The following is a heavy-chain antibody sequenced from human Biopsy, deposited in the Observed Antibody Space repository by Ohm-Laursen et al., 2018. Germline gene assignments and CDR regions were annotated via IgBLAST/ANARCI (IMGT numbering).Heavy chain of an antibody. CDR2: INVYSNKK. Sequence: SLRLSCAASEFTFSGYSMNWVRQAPGRGLEWVSYINVYSNKKYYADSVKGRFTISRDNAKNSLYLQMNSLRAEDTAVYYCTRLAYYYYYGMDVWGQGTTVTVSS. D-gene: IGHD2-21*01. J-gene: IGHJ6*02. V-gene: IGHV3-48*04. CDR1: EFTFSGYS. CDR3: TRLAYYYYYGMDV.